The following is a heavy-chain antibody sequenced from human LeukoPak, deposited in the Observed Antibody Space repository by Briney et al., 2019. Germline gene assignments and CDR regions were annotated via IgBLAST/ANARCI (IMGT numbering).Heavy chain of an antibody. J-gene: IGHJ4*02. CDR1: GYTFTSYG. V-gene: IGHV1-18*01. D-gene: IGHD2-15*01. Sequence: ASVKVSCKASGYTFTSYGISWVRQAPGQGLEWMGWISAYNGNTNYAQKLQGRVTMTTDTSTSTAYMELRSLRSDDAAVYYCARDVAVVVVAAPYYFDYWSQGTLVTVSS. CDR3: ARDVAVVVVAAPYYFDY. CDR2: ISAYNGNT.